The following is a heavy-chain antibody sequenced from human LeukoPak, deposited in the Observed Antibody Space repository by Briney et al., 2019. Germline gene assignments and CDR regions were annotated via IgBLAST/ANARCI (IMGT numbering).Heavy chain of an antibody. D-gene: IGHD5-12*01. V-gene: IGHV1-46*01. J-gene: IGHJ6*03. CDR1: GYTFTSYY. CDR2: INPSGGST. Sequence: ASVKVSCKASGYTFTSYYMHWVRQAPGQGLEWMGIINPSGGSTSYAQKFQGRVTMTRDTSTSTVYMELSSLRSEDTAVYYCARDFIDRSGYDVGYYYMDVWGKGTTVTVSS. CDR3: ARDFIDRSGYDVGYYYMDV.